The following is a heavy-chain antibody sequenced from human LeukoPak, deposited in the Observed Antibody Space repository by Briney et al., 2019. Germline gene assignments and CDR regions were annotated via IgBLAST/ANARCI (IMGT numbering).Heavy chain of an antibody. Sequence: SETLSLTCAVYGGSFSGYYWSWIRQPPGKGLEWIREINHSGSTNYNPSLKSRVTISVDTSKNQFSLKLSSVTAADTAVYYCARAIQNVDTAMVLNWFDPWGQGTLVTVSS. CDR3: ARAIQNVDTAMVLNWFDP. CDR2: INHSGST. CDR1: GGSFSGYY. D-gene: IGHD5-18*01. J-gene: IGHJ5*02. V-gene: IGHV4-34*01.